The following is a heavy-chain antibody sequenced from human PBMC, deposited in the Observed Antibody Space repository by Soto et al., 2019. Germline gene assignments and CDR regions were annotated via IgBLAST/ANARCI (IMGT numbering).Heavy chain of an antibody. D-gene: IGHD5-18*01. CDR2: IYTTGST. V-gene: IGHV4-4*07. J-gene: IGHJ6*02. CDR3: AREGGYSYGLPWYYYGMDV. Sequence: SETLSLTCTVSGDSISDYYWSWIRQPAGKGLEWIGRIYTTGSTDYNPSLKSRVTISIDMSKNQFSLKVTSMTAADTAVYYCAREGGYSYGLPWYYYGMDVWGQGTTVTVSS. CDR1: GDSISDYY.